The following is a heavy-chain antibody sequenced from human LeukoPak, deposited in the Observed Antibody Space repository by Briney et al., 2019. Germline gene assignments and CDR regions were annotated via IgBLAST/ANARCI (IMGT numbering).Heavy chain of an antibody. J-gene: IGHJ4*02. CDR2: ISRSGSTT. CDR1: TFTFSSYE. V-gene: IGHV3-48*03. Sequence: PGGSLRLSCAASTFTFSSYEMNWVRQAPGKGLEWISYISRSGSTTYYADSVKGRFTISRDNAKNSLYLQMNSLRAEDTAVYYCASGYDLPYWGQGTLVTVSS. CDR3: ASGYDLPY. D-gene: IGHD5-12*01.